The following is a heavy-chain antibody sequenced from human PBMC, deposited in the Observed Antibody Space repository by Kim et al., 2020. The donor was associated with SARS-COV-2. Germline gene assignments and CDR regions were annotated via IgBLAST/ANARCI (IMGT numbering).Heavy chain of an antibody. Sequence: GGSLRLSCAASGFTVSSNYMSWVRQAPGKGLEWVSVIYRGGITYYSDSVEGRFTISRGNYKNTLYLQINSRRAADTAVFYCARDAPYYFYYWGHGTLVT. CDR1: GFTVSSNY. J-gene: IGHJ4*01. V-gene: IGHV3-66*01. CDR2: IYRGGIT. CDR3: ARDAPYYFYY.